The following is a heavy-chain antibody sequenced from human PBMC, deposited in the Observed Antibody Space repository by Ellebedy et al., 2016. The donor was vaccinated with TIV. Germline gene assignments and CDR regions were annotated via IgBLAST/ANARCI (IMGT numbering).Heavy chain of an antibody. CDR1: GFTFSNFV. CDR2: IWSDGNNK. V-gene: IGHV3-33*01. CDR3: AREAWDGDYYFTY. D-gene: IGHD4-17*01. Sequence: PGGSLRLSCAASGFTFSNFVMHWVRQAPGEGLEWVAVIWSDGNNKYYADSVKGRFTISRDNSKNTLYLQMNSLRAEDTAVYYCAREAWDGDYYFTYWGQGTLATVSS. J-gene: IGHJ4*02.